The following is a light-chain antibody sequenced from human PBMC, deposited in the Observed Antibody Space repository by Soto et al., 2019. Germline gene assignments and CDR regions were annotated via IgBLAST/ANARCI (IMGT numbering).Light chain of an antibody. J-gene: IGLJ2*01. Sequence: QSVLTQPASVSGSPGQSITISCTGTSSDVGSYNLVSWYQQHPGKAPKLMIYEVSKRPSGVSNRFSGSKSGNTASLTISGLHAEDEADYYCCSYAGSSTFWVFGGGTKVTAL. CDR2: EVS. CDR1: SSDVGSYNL. V-gene: IGLV2-23*02. CDR3: CSYAGSSTFWV.